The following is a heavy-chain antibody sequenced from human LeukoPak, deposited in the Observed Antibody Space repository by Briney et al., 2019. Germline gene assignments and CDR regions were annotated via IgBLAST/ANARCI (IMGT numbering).Heavy chain of an antibody. Sequence: GGSLRLSCAASDFSFITYAMSWVRQAPGKGLEWVSYISSSGSTIYYADSVKGRFTISRDNAENSLYLQMNSLRAEDTAVYYCARVYYDSSGYYLYYYYYMDVWGKGTTVTISS. D-gene: IGHD3-22*01. J-gene: IGHJ6*03. CDR2: ISSSGSTI. V-gene: IGHV3-11*01. CDR1: DFSFITYA. CDR3: ARVYYDSSGYYLYYYYYMDV.